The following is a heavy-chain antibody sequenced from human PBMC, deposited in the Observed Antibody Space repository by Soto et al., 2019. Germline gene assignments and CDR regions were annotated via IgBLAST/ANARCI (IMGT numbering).Heavy chain of an antibody. D-gene: IGHD3-10*01. CDR3: ARRGDGYKS. Sequence: SVKVSCKASGGTFSSYAISWVRQAPGQGLEWMGGIIPIFGTANYAQKFQGRVTITADESTSTAYMELSSLKASDTAMYYCARRGDGYKSWGQGTLVTVSS. CDR1: GGTFSSYA. CDR2: IIPIFGTA. J-gene: IGHJ4*02. V-gene: IGHV1-69*13.